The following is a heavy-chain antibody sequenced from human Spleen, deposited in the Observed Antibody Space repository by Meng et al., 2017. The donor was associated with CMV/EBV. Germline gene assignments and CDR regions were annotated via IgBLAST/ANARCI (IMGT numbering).Heavy chain of an antibody. Sequence: ASVKVSCKASGYTFTGYYMHWVRQAPGQGLEWMGWINPNSGGTNYAQKFQGRVTMTRDTSISTAYMELSSLRSEDTAMYYCGRRFLEWLCYYYYYYGMDVWGQGTTVTVSS. D-gene: IGHD3-3*01. CDR3: GRRFLEWLCYYYYYYGMDV. CDR2: INPNSGGT. V-gene: IGHV1-2*02. CDR1: GYTFTGYY. J-gene: IGHJ6*02.